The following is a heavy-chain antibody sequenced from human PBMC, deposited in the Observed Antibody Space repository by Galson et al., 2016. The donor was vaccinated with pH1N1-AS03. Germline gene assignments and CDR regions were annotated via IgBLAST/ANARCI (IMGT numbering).Heavy chain of an antibody. J-gene: IGHJ3*02. Sequence: SLRLSCAAPGFSFSSFGMHWVRQAPGKGLEWVAVIWYDGSNKYYADSVKGRFTISRDNTKNTLYLQMNSLRAEDTALYYCIKGGAASADFFDIWGQGTMVTVSS. D-gene: IGHD3/OR15-3a*01. CDR2: IWYDGSNK. CDR1: GFSFSSFG. CDR3: IKGGAASADFFDI. V-gene: IGHV3-33*06.